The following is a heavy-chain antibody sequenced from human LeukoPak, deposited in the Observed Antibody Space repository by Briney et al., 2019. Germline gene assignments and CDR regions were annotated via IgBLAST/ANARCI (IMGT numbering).Heavy chain of an antibody. V-gene: IGHV4-61*10. Sequence: SETLSLTCTVSGGSISSGTYYWSWIRQPAGKGLEWIGYIYYSGSTNYNPSLKSRVTISVDTSKNQFSLKLSSVTAADTAVYYCARGGGLQYYYYYMDVWGKGTTVTISS. CDR2: IYYSGST. J-gene: IGHJ6*03. CDR3: ARGGGLQYYYYYMDV. CDR1: GGSISSGTYY. D-gene: IGHD3-16*01.